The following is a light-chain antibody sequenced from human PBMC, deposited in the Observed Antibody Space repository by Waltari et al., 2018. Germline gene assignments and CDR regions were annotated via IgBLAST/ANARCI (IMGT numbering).Light chain of an antibody. CDR1: QTVGSN. CDR2: SAS. J-gene: IGKJ2*01. CDR3: QQYNNWPPYT. Sequence: EIVMTQSPATLSVSPGERATLSCRASQTVGSNLAWYQQNPGRAPRLRIYSASTRAHGIPARFSGSGSGTEVTLTISSLQSEDFAVYYCQQYNNWPPYTFGQGTKLEIK. V-gene: IGKV3-15*01.